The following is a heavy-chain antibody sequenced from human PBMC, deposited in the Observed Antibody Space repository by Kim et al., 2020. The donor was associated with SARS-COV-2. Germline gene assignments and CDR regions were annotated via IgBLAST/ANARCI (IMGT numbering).Heavy chain of an antibody. D-gene: IGHD3-10*01. CDR1: GFTFSSYS. CDR2: ISSSSSYI. Sequence: GGSLRLSCAASGFTFSSYSMNWVRQAPGKGLEWVSSISSSSSYIYYADSVKGRFTISRDNAKNSLYLQMNSLRAEDTAVYYCARAVRSPSSYDILTGSQYYYGSGSYSSPDYWGQGTLVTVSS. J-gene: IGHJ4*02. CDR3: ARAVRSPSSYDILTGSQYYYGSGSYSSPDY. V-gene: IGHV3-21*01.